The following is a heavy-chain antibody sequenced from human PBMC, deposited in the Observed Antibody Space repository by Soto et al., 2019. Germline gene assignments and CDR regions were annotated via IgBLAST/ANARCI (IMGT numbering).Heavy chain of an antibody. CDR3: ARESLATELDY. CDR1: GGSISSSDYY. V-gene: IGHV4-30-4*01. D-gene: IGHD2-15*01. Sequence: SETLCLTCTVSGGSISSSDYYWSWIRQPPGKGLEWIGYIYYSGSTYYNPSLKSRVTISVDTSKNQFSLKLSSVTAADTAVYYCARESLATELDYWGQGTLVTVSS. J-gene: IGHJ4*02. CDR2: IYYSGST.